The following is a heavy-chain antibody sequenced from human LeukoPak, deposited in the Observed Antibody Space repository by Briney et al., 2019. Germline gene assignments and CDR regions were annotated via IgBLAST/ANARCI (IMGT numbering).Heavy chain of an antibody. CDR3: ARVAFWSGYFYFDY. CDR1: GGSISSGDYY. Sequence: SQTLSLTCTVSGGSISSGDYYWSWIRQPPGKGLEWIGYIYHSGSTYYNPSLKSRVTISVDRSKNQFSLKLSSVTAADTAVYYCARVAFWSGYFYFDYWGQGTLVTVSS. CDR2: IYHSGST. V-gene: IGHV4-30-2*01. D-gene: IGHD3-3*01. J-gene: IGHJ4*02.